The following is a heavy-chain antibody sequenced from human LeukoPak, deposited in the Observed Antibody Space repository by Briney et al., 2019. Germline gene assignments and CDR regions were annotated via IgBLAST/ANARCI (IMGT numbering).Heavy chain of an antibody. D-gene: IGHD6-6*01. CDR1: GYTFTGYY. J-gene: IGHJ3*02. CDR2: INPNSGGT. V-gene: IGHV1-2*02. CDR3: ARESLEYSSSSDAFDI. Sequence: ASVKVSCKASGYTFTGYYMHWVRQAPGQGLEWMGWINPNSGGTNYAQKFQGRVTMTRDTSISTAYMELSRLRSDDTAVYYCARESLEYSSSSDAFDIWGQGTMVTVSS.